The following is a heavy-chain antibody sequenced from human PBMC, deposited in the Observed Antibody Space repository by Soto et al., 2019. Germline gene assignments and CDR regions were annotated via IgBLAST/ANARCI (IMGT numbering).Heavy chain of an antibody. CDR3: ARSGYDYYYYGMDV. D-gene: IGHD5-12*01. J-gene: IGHJ6*02. V-gene: IGHV3-7*03. CDR2: IKQDGSEK. CDR1: GFTFSSYW. Sequence: EVQLVESGGGLVQPGGSLRLSCAASGFTFSSYWLSWVRQAPGKGLEWVANIKQDGSEKYYVDSVKGRFTISRDNAKNSLYLQMNSLRAEDTAVYYCARSGYDYYYYGMDVWGQGTTVTVSS.